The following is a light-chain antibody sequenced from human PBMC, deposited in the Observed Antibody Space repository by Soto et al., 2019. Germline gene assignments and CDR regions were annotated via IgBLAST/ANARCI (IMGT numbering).Light chain of an antibody. CDR1: SSDVGGYNY. CDR3: CSYAGSYTYVV. CDR2: DVS. Sequence: QSALTRPRSVSGSPGQSVTISCTGTSSDVGGYNYVSWYQQHPGQAPKLMIYDVSKRPSGVPDRFSGSKSGNTASLTISGLQAEDEADYYCCSYAGSYTYVVFGGGTQLTVL. J-gene: IGLJ2*01. V-gene: IGLV2-11*01.